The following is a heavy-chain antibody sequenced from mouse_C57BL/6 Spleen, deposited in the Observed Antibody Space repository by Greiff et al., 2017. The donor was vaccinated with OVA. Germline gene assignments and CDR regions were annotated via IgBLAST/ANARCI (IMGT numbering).Heavy chain of an antibody. J-gene: IGHJ4*01. CDR1: GYTFTGYW. V-gene: IGHV1-9*01. Sequence: VQLVESGAELMKPGASVKLSCKATGYTFTGYWIEWVKQRPGHGLEWIGEILPGSGSTNYNEKFKGKATFTADTSSNTAYMQLSSRTTEDSAIDYCASEGGYAPYYAMDDWGQGTSVTVSS. CDR3: ASEGGYAPYYAMDD. D-gene: IGHD2-2*01. CDR2: ILPGSGST.